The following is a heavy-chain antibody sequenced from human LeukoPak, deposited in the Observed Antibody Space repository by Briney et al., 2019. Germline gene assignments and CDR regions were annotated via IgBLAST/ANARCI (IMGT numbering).Heavy chain of an antibody. V-gene: IGHV1-69*05. Sequence: SVKVSCKASGGTFSSYAISWVRQAPGQGLEWMGGIIPVFGTANYAQKFQGRVTITTDESTSTAYMELSSLRSEDTAVYYCARESFGVHNPGFDYWGQGTLVTVSS. D-gene: IGHD3-16*01. J-gene: IGHJ4*02. CDR1: GGTFSSYA. CDR2: IIPVFGTA. CDR3: ARESFGVHNPGFDY.